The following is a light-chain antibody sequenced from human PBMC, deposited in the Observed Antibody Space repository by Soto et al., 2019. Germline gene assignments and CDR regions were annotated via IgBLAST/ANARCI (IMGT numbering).Light chain of an antibody. V-gene: IGKV1-39*01. Sequence: DIQMTQSPSSLSASVGDRVTIACRASQSISTFLSWYQQEPGKAPKLLIYAASTLQSGVPSRFSGSGSGTDFTLSISSLRPEDFAPYYCQQTYLTLQLAFGPGTKVDV. CDR1: QSISTF. J-gene: IGKJ3*01. CDR2: AAS. CDR3: QQTYLTLQLA.